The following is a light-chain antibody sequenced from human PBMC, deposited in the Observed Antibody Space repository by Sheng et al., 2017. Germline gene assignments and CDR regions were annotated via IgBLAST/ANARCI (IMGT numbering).Light chain of an antibody. V-gene: IGKV1-39*01. CDR1: QDITSF. Sequence: DIQMTQSPSTLSASVGDRVTITCRASQDITSFLAWYQQEPGKAPKLLIYAASQLQSGVPPRFTGSASGTDFALTISSLQPEDFATYYCQQTFNTPYTFGPGTKLEIK. J-gene: IGKJ2*01. CDR2: AAS. CDR3: QQTFNTPYT.